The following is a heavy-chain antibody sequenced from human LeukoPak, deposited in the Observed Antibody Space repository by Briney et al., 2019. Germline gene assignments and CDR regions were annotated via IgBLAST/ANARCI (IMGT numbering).Heavy chain of an antibody. Sequence: ASVKVSCKVSGYTFTDYYMHCVQQAPGKGLEWMGLVDPEDGETIYAEKFQGRVTITADTSTDTAYMELSSLRSEDTAVYYCSTITMVRGVSYYFDYWGQGTLVTVSS. D-gene: IGHD3-10*01. V-gene: IGHV1-69-2*01. CDR1: GYTFTDYY. J-gene: IGHJ4*02. CDR3: STITMVRGVSYYFDY. CDR2: VDPEDGET.